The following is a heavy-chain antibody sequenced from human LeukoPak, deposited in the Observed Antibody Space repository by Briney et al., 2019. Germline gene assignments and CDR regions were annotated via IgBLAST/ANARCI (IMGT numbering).Heavy chain of an antibody. J-gene: IGHJ5*02. CDR1: GYTLAELS. V-gene: IGHV1-24*01. CDR3: ATTPVPYGDGDCTVKWFDP. D-gene: IGHD2-21*01. Sequence: ASVKVSCKVSGYTLAELSMHWVRQAPGKGLEWMGGFDPEDGETIYAQKFQGRVTMTADTSTDTAYMELSTLKSEDTAVYYCATTPVPYGDGDCTVKWFDPWGQGTLVTVFS. CDR2: FDPEDGET.